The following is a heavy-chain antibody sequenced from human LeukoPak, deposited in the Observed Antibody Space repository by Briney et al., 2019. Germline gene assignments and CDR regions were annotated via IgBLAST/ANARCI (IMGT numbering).Heavy chain of an antibody. J-gene: IGHJ5*02. D-gene: IGHD1-26*01. CDR1: GGSFSGYY. Sequence: PSETLSLTCAVYGGSFSGYYWSWIRQPPGKGLEWIGEINHSGSTNYNPSLKSRVTISVDTSKNQFSLKLSSVTAADTAVYYCARDRGGSYGFDPWGQGTLVTVSS. V-gene: IGHV4-34*01. CDR3: ARDRGGSYGFDP. CDR2: INHSGST.